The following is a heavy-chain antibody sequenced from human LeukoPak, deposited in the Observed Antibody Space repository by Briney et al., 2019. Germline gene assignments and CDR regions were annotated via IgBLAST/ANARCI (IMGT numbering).Heavy chain of an antibody. CDR1: GGSISSGDYY. CDR3: ARAPPLEPFDY. J-gene: IGHJ4*02. D-gene: IGHD1-1*01. Sequence: SETLSLTCTVSGGSISSGDYYWSWIRQHPGKGLEWIGYIYDSGNTYYNPSLKSRVIISVDTSKNQISLKLSSVTAADTAVYYCARAPPLEPFDYWGQGTLVTVSS. V-gene: IGHV4-31*03. CDR2: IYDSGNT.